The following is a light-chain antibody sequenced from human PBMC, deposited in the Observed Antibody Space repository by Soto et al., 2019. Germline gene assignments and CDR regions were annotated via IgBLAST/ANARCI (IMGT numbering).Light chain of an antibody. V-gene: IGLV2-14*01. CDR2: DVS. Sequence: QSALTQPASVSGSPGQSITISCTGTSSDVGRYNYVSWYQQHPGKAPKLMIYDVSNRPSGVSNRFSGAKSGNTASLTISWLQAEDEADYYCSSYTSSSTSLGVFGGGTQLTVL. CDR3: SSYTSSSTSLGV. J-gene: IGLJ7*01. CDR1: SSDVGRYNY.